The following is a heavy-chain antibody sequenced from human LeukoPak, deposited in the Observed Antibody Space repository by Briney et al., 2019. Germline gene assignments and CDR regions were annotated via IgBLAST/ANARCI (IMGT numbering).Heavy chain of an antibody. Sequence: SETLSLTCTVSGGSISSGGYYWSWIRQHPGRGLEWIGYIYYSGSTYYNPSLKSRVTISVDTSKNQVSLKLSSVTAADTAVYYCARDCSSTSCYDHDAFDIWGQGTMVTVSS. CDR2: IYYSGST. CDR1: GGSISSGGYY. V-gene: IGHV4-31*03. J-gene: IGHJ3*02. CDR3: ARDCSSTSCYDHDAFDI. D-gene: IGHD2-2*01.